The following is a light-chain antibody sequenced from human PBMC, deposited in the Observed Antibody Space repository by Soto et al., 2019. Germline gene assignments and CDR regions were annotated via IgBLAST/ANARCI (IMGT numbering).Light chain of an antibody. CDR1: SSNIGGSY. V-gene: IGLV1-47*01. J-gene: IGLJ2*01. Sequence: QSVLTQPPSASGTPGQRVTISCSGSSSNIGGSYVYWYPHLPGTAPKLLIYRDNQRPSGVPDRFSGSKSGTSASLTISGLRSEDEGDYYCAAWDDSLSGLFGGGTQLTVL. CDR3: AAWDDSLSGL. CDR2: RDN.